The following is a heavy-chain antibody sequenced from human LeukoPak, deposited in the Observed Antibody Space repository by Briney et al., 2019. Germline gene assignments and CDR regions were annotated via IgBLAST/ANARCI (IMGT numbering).Heavy chain of an antibody. D-gene: IGHD3-22*01. J-gene: IGHJ4*02. V-gene: IGHV4-59*08. Sequence: SETLSLTCTVSGGSITSYYWSWIRQPPGKGLEWIGYIYYSGSTNYNPSLKSRVTITVETSKNQFSQKLSSVTAADTDVYYCASTGSGYPPEFDYWGQGTLVTVSS. CDR1: GGSITSYY. CDR3: ASTGSGYPPEFDY. CDR2: IYYSGST.